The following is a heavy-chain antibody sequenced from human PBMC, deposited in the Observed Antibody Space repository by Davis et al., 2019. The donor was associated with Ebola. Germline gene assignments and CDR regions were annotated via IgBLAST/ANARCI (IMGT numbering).Heavy chain of an antibody. CDR2: INHSGST. Sequence: PSETLSLTCAVYGGSFSGYYWSWIRQPPGKGLEWIGEINHSGSTNYNPSLKSRVTISVDRSKNQFSLKLRSVTAADTAIYYCARLYRSGWYYFDYWGQGTLVTVSS. CDR3: ARLYRSGWYYFDY. J-gene: IGHJ4*02. CDR1: GGSFSGYY. V-gene: IGHV4-34*01. D-gene: IGHD6-19*01.